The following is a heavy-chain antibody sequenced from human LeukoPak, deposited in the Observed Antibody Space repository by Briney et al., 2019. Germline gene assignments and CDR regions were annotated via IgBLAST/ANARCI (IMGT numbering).Heavy chain of an antibody. D-gene: IGHD1-26*01. CDR2: ISSSSSYI. CDR1: GFTFSSYS. CDR3: ARAIGARWELLGAFDF. Sequence: GGSLRLSCAASGFTFSSYSMNWVRQAPGKGLEWVSSISSSSSYIYYADSVKGRFIISGDNAKNSLYLQMNSLRAEDTAVYYCARAIGARWELLGAFDFWGQGTMVTVSS. V-gene: IGHV3-21*01. J-gene: IGHJ3*01.